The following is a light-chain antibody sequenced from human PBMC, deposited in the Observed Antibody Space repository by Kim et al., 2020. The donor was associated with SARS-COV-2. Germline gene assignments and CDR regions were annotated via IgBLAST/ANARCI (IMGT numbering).Light chain of an antibody. CDR1: RGHSSSA. CDR3: QPWGSGIVV. J-gene: IGLJ2*01. V-gene: IGLV4-69*01. CDR2: LNREGSH. Sequence: PVSLPCTRRRGHSSSAIDWHQRQPGKGPRFLIKLNREGSHLKGDGTPARFSGSNAGAGRYLTISGLQPEEVGAYYCQPWGSGIVVFGGGTNLPVL.